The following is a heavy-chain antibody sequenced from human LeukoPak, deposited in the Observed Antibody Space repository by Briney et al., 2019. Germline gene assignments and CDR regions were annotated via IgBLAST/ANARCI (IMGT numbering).Heavy chain of an antibody. V-gene: IGHV4-59*08. Sequence: PSETLSLTCTVSGGSISSYYWSWIRRPPGKGLEWIAYVSDIGSINYNPSLKRRVTISLDTSKNQFSLTLSSVTAADTAVYYCAGHHPRNNVDFWGQGTLVTVSS. CDR1: GGSISSYY. J-gene: IGHJ4*02. D-gene: IGHD2-8*01. CDR2: VSDIGSI. CDR3: AGHHPRNNVDF.